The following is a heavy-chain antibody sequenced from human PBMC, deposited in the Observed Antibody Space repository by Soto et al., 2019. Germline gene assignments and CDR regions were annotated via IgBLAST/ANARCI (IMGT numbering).Heavy chain of an antibody. D-gene: IGHD3-3*01. Sequence: QVQLVQSGAAVKKPGASVKVSCKASGYTFTAYYLHWVRQAPGHGLEWLGWIDTNSGDTKYAQNFEGWVTMTRDTSINTVYLDLSRLKNDDTAVYYCARTPYYDFWSGYSVDYWGQGTLVSVPS. CDR2: IDTNSGDT. V-gene: IGHV1-2*04. CDR3: ARTPYYDFWSGYSVDY. J-gene: IGHJ4*02. CDR1: GYTFTAYY.